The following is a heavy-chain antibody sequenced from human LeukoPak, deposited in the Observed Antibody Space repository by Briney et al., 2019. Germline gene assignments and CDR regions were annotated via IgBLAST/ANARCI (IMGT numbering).Heavy chain of an antibody. J-gene: IGHJ4*02. V-gene: IGHV1-69*05. CDR2: IIPIFGTA. Sequence: SVKVSCKASGGTFMGYSISWVRQAPGQGLEWMGRIIPIFGTANYAQKFQGRVTITTDESTSTAYMELSSLRSEDTAVYYCARAARVRYYDSSGYYSFDYWGQGTLVTVSS. D-gene: IGHD3-22*01. CDR3: ARAARVRYYDSSGYYSFDY. CDR1: GGTFMGYS.